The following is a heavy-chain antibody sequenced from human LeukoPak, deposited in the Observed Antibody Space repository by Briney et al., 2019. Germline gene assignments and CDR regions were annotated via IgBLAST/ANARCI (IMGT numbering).Heavy chain of an antibody. CDR3: ARATKPRGYSYGYEDY. CDR1: GFTFADYG. J-gene: IGHJ4*02. V-gene: IGHV3-20*04. D-gene: IGHD5-18*01. Sequence: GGSLRLSCAASGFTFADYGMSWVRQAPGKGLEWVSDINWNGGSTGYADSVRGRFTISRDNAKNSLYLQMNSLRAEDTALYYCARATKPRGYSYGYEDYWGQGTLVTVSS. CDR2: INWNGGST.